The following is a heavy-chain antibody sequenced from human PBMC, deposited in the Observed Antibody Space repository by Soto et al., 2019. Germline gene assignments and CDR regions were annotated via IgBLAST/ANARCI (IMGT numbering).Heavy chain of an antibody. CDR2: INHIGTT. Sequence: SETLALSCVVSGGSFSCSYLAWIRQCPGTGLDYISDINHIGTTNYNPSLKSRLLISLDTSKNQVFLNLTSVTAADTATYYCARGSVLRLLARLDYGLDVWGQGTTVTVSS. V-gene: IGHV4-34*01. CDR1: GGSFSCSY. CDR3: ARGSVLRLLARLDYGLDV. D-gene: IGHD3-3*01. J-gene: IGHJ6*02.